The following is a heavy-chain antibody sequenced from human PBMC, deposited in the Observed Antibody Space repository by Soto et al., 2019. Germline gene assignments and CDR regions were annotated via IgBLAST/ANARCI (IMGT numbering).Heavy chain of an antibody. D-gene: IGHD6-25*01. CDR2: ISYDGSNK. CDR1: GFTFSSYG. J-gene: IGHJ6*02. Sequence: GGSLRLSCAASGFTFSSYGMHWVRQAPGKGLEWVAIISYDGSNKYYAESVKGRFTISRDKSKNTLYLQMNSLRAADTAVYYCAKERLANPPYYYYYYGLDAWGQGTTVTVSS. V-gene: IGHV3-30*18. CDR3: AKERLANPPYYYYYYGLDA.